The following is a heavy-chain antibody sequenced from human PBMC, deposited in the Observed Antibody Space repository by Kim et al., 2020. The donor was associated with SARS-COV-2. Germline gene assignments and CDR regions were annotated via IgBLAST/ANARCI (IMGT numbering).Heavy chain of an antibody. D-gene: IGHD5-18*01. CDR3: ARDGQRPPAYSFYYYMDV. CDR1: GYNFTSYS. Sequence: ASVKVSCKPSGYNFTSYSMHWVRQAPGQRLEWMGWINTAKGSTKYSQKFQGRVTITRDTSASTAYMELSSLRSEDTAVYYCARDGQRPPAYSFYYYMDVWGKGTTVTVSS. V-gene: IGHV1-3*04. J-gene: IGHJ6*03. CDR2: INTAKGST.